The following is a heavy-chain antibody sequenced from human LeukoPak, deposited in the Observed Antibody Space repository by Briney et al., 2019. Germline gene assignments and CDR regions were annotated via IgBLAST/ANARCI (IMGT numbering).Heavy chain of an antibody. Sequence: GGSLRLSCAASGFTFSGYAMHWVRQAPGKGLEWVAVISYDGSNKYYADSVKGRFTISRDNSKNTLYLQMNSLRAEDTAVYYCARGRTGVRGANYDYWGQGTLVTVSS. V-gene: IGHV3-30*04. CDR3: ARGRTGVRGANYDY. D-gene: IGHD3-10*01. CDR2: ISYDGSNK. CDR1: GFTFSGYA. J-gene: IGHJ4*02.